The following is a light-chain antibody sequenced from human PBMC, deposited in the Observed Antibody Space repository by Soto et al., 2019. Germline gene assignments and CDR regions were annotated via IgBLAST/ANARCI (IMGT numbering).Light chain of an antibody. J-gene: IGKJ1*01. Sequence: AIRMTQSPSSLSASTGDRVTITCRASQGISSYLAWYQQKPGEAPKLLIYAASTLHSGVPLRFSGSGSGTDFTLTISCLQSGDFSTYYCQQYYSYPPTFGQGTKVQIK. CDR2: AAS. CDR1: QGISSY. V-gene: IGKV1-8*01. CDR3: QQYYSYPPT.